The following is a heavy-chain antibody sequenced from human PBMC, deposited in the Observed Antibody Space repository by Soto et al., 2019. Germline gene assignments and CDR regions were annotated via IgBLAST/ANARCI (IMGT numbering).Heavy chain of an antibody. CDR3: ARVAANSEYFQH. J-gene: IGHJ1*01. CDR2: IYYSGST. V-gene: IGHV4-30-4*01. D-gene: IGHD2-15*01. Sequence: SETLSLTFTVSGGSISSGDYYWSWIRQPPGKGLEWIGYIYYSGSTYYNPSLKSRVTISVDTSKNQFSLRLSSVTAADTAVYYCARVAANSEYFQHWGQGTLVTVSS. CDR1: GGSISSGDYY.